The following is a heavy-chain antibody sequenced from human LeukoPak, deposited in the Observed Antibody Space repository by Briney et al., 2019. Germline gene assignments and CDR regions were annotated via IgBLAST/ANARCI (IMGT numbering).Heavy chain of an antibody. CDR3: ARGFNAFDI. J-gene: IGHJ3*02. Sequence: SETLSLTCAVYGGSFSGYYWSWIRQPPGKGLEWIGEINHSGSTNYNPSLKSRVTISVDTSKNQFSLKLSSVTAADTAVYYCARGFNAFDIWGQGTMVTVSS. V-gene: IGHV4-34*01. CDR2: INHSGST. CDR1: GGSFSGYY.